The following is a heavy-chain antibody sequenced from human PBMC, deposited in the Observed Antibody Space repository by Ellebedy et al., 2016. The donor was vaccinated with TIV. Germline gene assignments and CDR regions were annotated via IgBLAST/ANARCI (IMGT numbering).Heavy chain of an antibody. CDR2: IITILGIA. CDR1: GGTFSSYA. D-gene: IGHD1-26*01. V-gene: IGHV1-69*04. J-gene: IGHJ4*02. Sequence: AASVKVSCKASGGTFSSYAISWVRQAPGQGLEWMGRIITILGIANYAQKFQGRVTITADKSTSTAYMELSSLRSEDTAVYYSARDRGGVGATNGFYYWGQGTLVTVSS. CDR3: ARDRGGVGATNGFYY.